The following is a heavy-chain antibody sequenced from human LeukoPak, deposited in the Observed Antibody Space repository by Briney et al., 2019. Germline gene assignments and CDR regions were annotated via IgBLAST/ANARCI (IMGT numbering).Heavy chain of an antibody. CDR2: ISSGGSTI. J-gene: IGHJ4*02. CDR3: ARENDFRNGYYYFDY. Sequence: PGGSLRLSCAASGFTFSDYSMNWVRQAPGKGLEWVSYISSGGSTIYYADSVKGRFTISRDNAKNSLYLQTNSLRAEDTAVYYCARENDFRNGYYYFDYWGQGTLVTVSS. V-gene: IGHV3-48*04. D-gene: IGHD3-3*01. CDR1: GFTFSDYS.